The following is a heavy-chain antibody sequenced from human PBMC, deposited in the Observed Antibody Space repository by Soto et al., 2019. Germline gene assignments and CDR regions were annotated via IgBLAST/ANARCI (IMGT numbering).Heavy chain of an antibody. CDR3: ARTVLGPDLLADSFVDYYYYMDV. J-gene: IGHJ6*03. CDR1: GGSIRNFY. Sequence: TSETLSLTCTVSGGSIRNFYLSWIRQPPGKGLEWLGYVYYTGSTSYNPSLKRRVTFSADSSRGQFSLRLNSVTAADTAVYYCARTVLGPDLLADSFVDYYYYMDVWGQGTTVTVSS. CDR2: VYYTGST. V-gene: IGHV4-59*08. D-gene: IGHD3-9*01.